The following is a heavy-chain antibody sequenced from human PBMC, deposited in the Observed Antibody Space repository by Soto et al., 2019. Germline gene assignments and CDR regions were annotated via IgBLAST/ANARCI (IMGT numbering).Heavy chain of an antibody. Sequence: GGSLRLSCAASGFTFSNAWISWVRQAPGKGLEWVGRIKSKTDGGTTDYAAPVKGRFTISRDDSKNTLYLQMNSLKTEDTAVYYCTTDLGEYYVFGSGYYTGAYYYMDVWGKGTTVTVSS. CDR1: GFTFSNAW. D-gene: IGHD3-3*01. CDR2: IKSKTDGGTT. J-gene: IGHJ6*03. CDR3: TTDLGEYYVFGSGYYTGAYYYMDV. V-gene: IGHV3-15*01.